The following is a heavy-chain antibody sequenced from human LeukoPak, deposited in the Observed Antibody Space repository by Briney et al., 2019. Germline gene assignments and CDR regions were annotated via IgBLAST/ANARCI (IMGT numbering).Heavy chain of an antibody. J-gene: IGHJ6*02. CDR2: ISSSGSTI. CDR3: AREEYSSSYYYYYGMDV. V-gene: IGHV3-11*01. CDR1: GFTFSDYY. Sequence: GGSLRLSCAASGFTFSDYYMSWIRQAPGKGLEWVSYISSSGSTIYYADSVKGRFTISRDNAKNSLYLQMNSLRAEDTAVYYCAREEYSSSYYYYYGMDVWGQGTTVTVSS. D-gene: IGHD6-6*01.